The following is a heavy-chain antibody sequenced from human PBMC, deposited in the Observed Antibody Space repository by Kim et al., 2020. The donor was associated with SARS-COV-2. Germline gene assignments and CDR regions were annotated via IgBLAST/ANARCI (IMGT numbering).Heavy chain of an antibody. Sequence: SLKRRATISGDTSKNQFSLKLRSVTAAETAVYYCARGKKEISRGWLNCFDPWGQGTLVTVSS. V-gene: IGHV4-34*04. D-gene: IGHD6-19*01. J-gene: IGHJ5*02. CDR3: ARGKKEISRGWLNCFDP.